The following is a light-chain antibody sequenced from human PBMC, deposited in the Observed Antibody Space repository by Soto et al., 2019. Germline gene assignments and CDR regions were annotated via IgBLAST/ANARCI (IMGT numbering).Light chain of an antibody. CDR3: LLAYGGVGEV. Sequence: QAVETQEPSLTVSPGGTVTLTCGSSTGAVTSGHYPYWFQQKPGQAPRTLILDTSNKHSWTPARFSGSLLGGKAALTLSGAQPEDEAEYYCLLAYGGVGEVFGGGTKVTVL. CDR2: DTS. CDR1: TGAVTSGHY. V-gene: IGLV7-46*01. J-gene: IGLJ2*01.